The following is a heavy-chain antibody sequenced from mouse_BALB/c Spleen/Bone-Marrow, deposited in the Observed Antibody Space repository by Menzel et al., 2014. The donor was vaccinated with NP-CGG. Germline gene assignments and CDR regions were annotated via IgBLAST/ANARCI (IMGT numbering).Heavy chain of an antibody. CDR3: ASYYYGSSSFAY. J-gene: IGHJ3*01. CDR1: GFNIKDTY. D-gene: IGHD1-1*01. CDR2: IDPANGNT. V-gene: IGHV14-3*02. Sequence: VHVKQSGAELVKPGASVKLSCTASGFNIKDTYMHWAKQRPEQGLEWIGRIDPANGNTKYDPKFQGKATITADTSSNTAYLQLSSLTSEDTAVCYCASYYYGSSSFAYWGQGTMVTVSA.